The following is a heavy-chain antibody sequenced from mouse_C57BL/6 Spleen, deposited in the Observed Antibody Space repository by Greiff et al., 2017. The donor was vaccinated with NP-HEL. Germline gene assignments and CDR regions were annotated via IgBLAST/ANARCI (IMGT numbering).Heavy chain of an antibody. V-gene: IGHV14-3*01. CDR3: ALYRGFAY. CDR2: IDPANGNT. J-gene: IGHJ3*01. D-gene: IGHD2-14*01. Sequence: VQLQQSVAELVRPGASVKLSCTPSGFTIKNTYMHWVKQRPEQGLEWIGRIDPANGNTKYAPKFQGKATITADTSSNTAYLQLSSLTSEDTAIYYCALYRGFAYWGQGTLVTVSA. CDR1: GFTIKNTY.